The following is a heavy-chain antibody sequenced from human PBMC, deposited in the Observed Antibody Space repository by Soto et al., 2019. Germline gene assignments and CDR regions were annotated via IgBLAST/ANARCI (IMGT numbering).Heavy chain of an antibody. CDR1: GYAFTTYG. D-gene: IGHD1-1*01. V-gene: IGHV1-18*01. CDR2: ISAHNGNT. CDR3: SRGRYGDY. Sequence: QVHLVQSGAEVKKTGASVKVSCKGSGYAFTTYGITWVRQAPGQGLEWMGWISAHNGNTNYAQKLQGRVTVTRVTSTSTAYMELRSLRSDDTAVYYCSRGRYGDYWGQGALVTVSS. J-gene: IGHJ4*02.